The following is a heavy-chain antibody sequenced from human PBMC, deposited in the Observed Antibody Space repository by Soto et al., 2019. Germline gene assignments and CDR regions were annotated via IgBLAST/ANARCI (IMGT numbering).Heavy chain of an antibody. CDR3: ARITFMITFGGELPDAFDI. Sequence: GGSLRLSCAASGFTFSSYAMSWVRQAPGKGLEWVSAISGSGGSTYYADSVKGRFTISREDSKNTRYLQMNSLRAEDTAVYYCARITFMITFGGELPDAFDIWGQGTMVTVSS. CDR2: ISGSGGST. CDR1: GFTFSSYA. J-gene: IGHJ3*02. D-gene: IGHD3-16*01. V-gene: IGHV3-23*01.